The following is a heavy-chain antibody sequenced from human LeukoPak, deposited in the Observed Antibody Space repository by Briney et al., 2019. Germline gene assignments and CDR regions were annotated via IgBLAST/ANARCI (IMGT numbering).Heavy chain of an antibody. CDR3: ARNRKQLLFDLDY. D-gene: IGHD2-2*01. CDR1: GDSVSSNSAV. Sequence: QTLSLTCAISGDSVSSNSAVWNWIRQSPSRGLEWLGRTYYRSKWYNDYAVSVKSRITINPDTSKNQFSLKLSSVTAADTAVYYCARNRKQLLFDLDYWGQGTLVTVSS. CDR2: TYYRSKWYN. J-gene: IGHJ4*02. V-gene: IGHV6-1*01.